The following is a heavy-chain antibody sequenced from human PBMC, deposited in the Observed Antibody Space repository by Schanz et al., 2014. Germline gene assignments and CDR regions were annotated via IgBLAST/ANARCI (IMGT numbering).Heavy chain of an antibody. V-gene: IGHV3-23*04. J-gene: IGHJ4*02. CDR3: AKDPSHGDYDYYFDY. Sequence: EADLVESGGGLIQRGESLRLSCSASGFTFSSYAMSWVRQAPGKGLEWVSALSGSGGSTYYADSVKGRFTISRDNSKNTLYLQMNSLRAEDTAVYYCAKDPSHGDYDYYFDYWGQGTLVTVSS. D-gene: IGHD3-22*01. CDR2: LSGSGGST. CDR1: GFTFSSYA.